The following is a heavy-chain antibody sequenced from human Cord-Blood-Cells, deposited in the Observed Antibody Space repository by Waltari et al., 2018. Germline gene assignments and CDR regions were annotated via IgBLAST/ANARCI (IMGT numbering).Heavy chain of an antibody. CDR3: ARPLTGGLGFLWDY. Sequence: QLQLQESGPGLATPSEPLSLTCTVSGGPISRSIYDWAWIRQPPGKGLEWIGSLYYSGSTYYNPSLKSRVTISVDTSKNQFSLKLSSVTAADTAVYYCARPLTGGLGFLWDYWGQGTLVTVSS. CDR1: GGPISRSIYD. CDR2: LYYSGST. D-gene: IGHD7-27*01. J-gene: IGHJ4*02. V-gene: IGHV4-39*01.